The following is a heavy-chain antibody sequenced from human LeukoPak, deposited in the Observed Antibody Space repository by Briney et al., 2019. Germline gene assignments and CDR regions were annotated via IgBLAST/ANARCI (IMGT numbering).Heavy chain of an antibody. V-gene: IGHV4-4*09. CDR1: GGSISSYY. CDR3: ARKQLWFPYYFDY. J-gene: IGHJ4*02. Sequence: SETLSLTCTVSGGSISSYYWSWIRQPPGKGLEWIGYIYTSGSTNYNPSLKSRVTISVDTSKNQFSLKLSSVTAADTAVYYCARKQLWFPYYFDYWGQGTLVTVSS. CDR2: IYTSGST. D-gene: IGHD5-18*01.